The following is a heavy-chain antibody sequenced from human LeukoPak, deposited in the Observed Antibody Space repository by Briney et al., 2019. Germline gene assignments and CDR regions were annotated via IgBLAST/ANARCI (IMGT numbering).Heavy chain of an antibody. V-gene: IGHV1-18*04. D-gene: IGHD5-12*01. CDR1: GYTFTSYG. Sequence: ASVKVSCKAPGYTFTSYGISWVRQAPGQGLEWMGWISAYNGNTNYAQKLQGRVTMTTDTSTSTAYMELRSLRSDDTAVYYCARDSLNSGYDGEVDYWGQGTLVTVSS. CDR2: ISAYNGNT. J-gene: IGHJ4*02. CDR3: ARDSLNSGYDGEVDY.